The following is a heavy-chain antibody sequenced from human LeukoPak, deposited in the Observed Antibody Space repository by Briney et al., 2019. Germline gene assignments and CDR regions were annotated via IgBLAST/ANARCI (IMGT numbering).Heavy chain of an antibody. CDR1: GFTFTTCA. V-gene: IGHV3-23*01. J-gene: IGHJ1*01. D-gene: IGHD3-16*01. Sequence: PGGSLRLSCAASGFTFTTCAMSWVRQAPGKGLEWVSSISETGGGTYYADSVKGRFTISRDNSQNTVYLQMSNLRVDDTALYYCVKDRIRGDSYWGQGTLVTVSS. CDR2: ISETGGGT. CDR3: VKDRIRGDSY.